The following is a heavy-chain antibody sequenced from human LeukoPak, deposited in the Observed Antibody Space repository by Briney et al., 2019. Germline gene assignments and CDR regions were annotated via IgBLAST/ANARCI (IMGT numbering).Heavy chain of an antibody. V-gene: IGHV3-43D*03. CDR2: ISWDGGST. CDR3: AKGPQRFLEWLGYMDV. D-gene: IGHD3-3*01. CDR1: GFTFSSYW. Sequence: GGSLRLSCAASGFTFSSYWMHWVRQAPGKGLEWVSLISWDGGSTYYADSVKGRFTISRDNSKNSLYLQMNSLRAEDTALYYCAKGPQRFLEWLGYMDVWGKGTTVTVSS. J-gene: IGHJ6*03.